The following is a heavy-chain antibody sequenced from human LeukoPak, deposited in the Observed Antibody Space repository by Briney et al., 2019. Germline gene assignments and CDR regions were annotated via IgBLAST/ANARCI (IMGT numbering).Heavy chain of an antibody. D-gene: IGHD2-21*01. J-gene: IGHJ1*01. Sequence: GGSLRLSCAASGFTFSNYAVHWVRQAPGKGLEWVTIISSDGRYKFYADSVNGRFTISRDNSRNTLFLQMNSLRAEDTALYYCASAREYCGSAECYEYFHHWGQGTLVTVSS. CDR2: ISSDGRYK. V-gene: IGHV3-30*14. CDR3: ASAREYCGSAECYEYFHH. CDR1: GFTFSNYA.